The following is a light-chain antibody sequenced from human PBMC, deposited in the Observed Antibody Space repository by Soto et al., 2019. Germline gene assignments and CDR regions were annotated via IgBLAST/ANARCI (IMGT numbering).Light chain of an antibody. Sequence: VLTQSPVTLCLSRGERATLSCRASQCFLGLLDWYQPKPGQAPRLLIYDAYNRATGIPPRFRGSVSGTDFTLIISSLEPEDSAVYYCQQRHMWPITFGQGTRLEN. CDR3: QQRHMWPIT. J-gene: IGKJ5*01. CDR2: DAY. V-gene: IGKV3-11*01. CDR1: QCFLGL.